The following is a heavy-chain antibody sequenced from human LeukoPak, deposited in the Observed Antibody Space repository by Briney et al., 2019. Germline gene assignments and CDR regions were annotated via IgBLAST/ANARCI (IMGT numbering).Heavy chain of an antibody. V-gene: IGHV1-18*01. J-gene: IGHJ4*02. CDR1: GYTFTSHG. Sequence: GASVKVSCKASGYTFTSHGISWVRQAPGQGLEWMGWISTYNGNTNYAQKLQGRVPVTTDTSTSTAYMDLRSLRSDDTAVYYCARGPHQHWPLGQFWGQGSLVTVSS. CDR2: ISTYNGNT. CDR3: ARGPHQHWPLGQF. D-gene: IGHD2-2*01.